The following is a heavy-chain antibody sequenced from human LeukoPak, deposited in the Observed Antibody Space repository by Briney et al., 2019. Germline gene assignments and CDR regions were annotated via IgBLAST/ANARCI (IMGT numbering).Heavy chain of an antibody. Sequence: SVTVSCKASGGTFSIYAISWVRQAPGQGLEWMGGIIPIFGTANYAQKFQGRVTITTDESTSTAYMELSSLRSEDTAVYYCARIYDFWSGYYIYDAFDIWGQGTMVTVSS. CDR2: IIPIFGTA. J-gene: IGHJ3*02. V-gene: IGHV1-69*05. CDR1: GGTFSIYA. D-gene: IGHD3-3*01. CDR3: ARIYDFWSGYYIYDAFDI.